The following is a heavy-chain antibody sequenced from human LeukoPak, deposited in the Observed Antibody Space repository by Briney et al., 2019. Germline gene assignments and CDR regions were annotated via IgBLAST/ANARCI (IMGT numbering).Heavy chain of an antibody. J-gene: IGHJ6*03. CDR2: VYHTGST. V-gene: IGHV4-59*01. Sequence: PSETLSLTCAVSGASIRSYYWSWIRQPPGKGLEWIGNVYHTGSTNYNPSLKSRVTISVDTSKNQFSLKLSSVTAADTAVYYCARDRGTYMDVWGKGTTVTVSS. D-gene: IGHD3-10*01. CDR1: GASIRSYY. CDR3: ARDRGTYMDV.